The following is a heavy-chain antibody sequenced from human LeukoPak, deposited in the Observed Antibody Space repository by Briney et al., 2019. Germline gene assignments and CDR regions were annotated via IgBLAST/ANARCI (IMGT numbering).Heavy chain of an antibody. D-gene: IGHD6-19*01. CDR1: GFTFSSYS. CDR2: ISSSSSYI. Sequence: GGSLRLSCAASGFTFSSYSMNWVRQAPGKGLEWVSSISSSSSYIYYADSVKGRSTISRDNAKNSLYLQMNSLRAEDTAVYYCAREWGIAVIDYWGQGTLVTVSS. CDR3: AREWGIAVIDY. V-gene: IGHV3-21*01. J-gene: IGHJ4*02.